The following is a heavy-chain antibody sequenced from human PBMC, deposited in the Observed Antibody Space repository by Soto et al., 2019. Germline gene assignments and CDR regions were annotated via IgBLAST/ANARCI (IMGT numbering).Heavy chain of an antibody. CDR2: VSYDGIDE. CDR3: AKDLREMATKTPDY. Sequence: QVHLVESGGGVVQPGRSLRLSCAASGFTFTSFGIHWVRQAPGKGLEWVAVVSYDGIDENYADSVKGRFSISRDNSKNTVYLQMNSLRGEDTAVDYCAKDLREMATKTPDYWGQGTLVTVSS. V-gene: IGHV3-30*18. CDR1: GFTFTSFG. D-gene: IGHD5-12*01. J-gene: IGHJ4*02.